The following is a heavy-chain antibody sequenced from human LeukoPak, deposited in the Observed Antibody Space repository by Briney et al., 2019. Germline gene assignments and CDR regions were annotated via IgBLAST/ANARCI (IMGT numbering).Heavy chain of an antibody. CDR3: ARTGYCSGGNCYLRFDS. CDR2: IYYSGST. Sequence: SGTLSLTCTVSGGSISSYYWSWIRQPPGKGLEWIGYIYYSGSTNYNPSLKSRVTISADTSKNQFSLKLNSVTAADTAVYYCARTGYCSGGNCYLRFDSWGQGTLVTVSS. CDR1: GGSISSYY. V-gene: IGHV4-59*01. J-gene: IGHJ4*02. D-gene: IGHD2-15*01.